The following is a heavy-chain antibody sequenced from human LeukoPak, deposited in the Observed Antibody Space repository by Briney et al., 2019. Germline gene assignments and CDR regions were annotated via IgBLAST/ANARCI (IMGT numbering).Heavy chain of an antibody. CDR1: GFTFNKYN. J-gene: IGHJ4*02. V-gene: IGHV3-21*01. D-gene: IGHD2-2*01. CDR3: ATMPPSGAHNPLDH. Sequence: PGGSLRLSCAASGFTFNKYNMNWVRQAPGKGLEWVSSISSSSSYIYYADSVKGRFTISRDNAKNSLYLQMNSLGAEDTAVYYCATMPPSGAHNPLDHWGQGTLVTVSS. CDR2: ISSSSSYI.